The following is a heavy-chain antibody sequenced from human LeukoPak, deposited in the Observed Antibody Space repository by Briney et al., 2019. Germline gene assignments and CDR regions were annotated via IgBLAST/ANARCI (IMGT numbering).Heavy chain of an antibody. J-gene: IGHJ4*02. V-gene: IGHV3-74*01. CDR3: ARGYNYGYWIDY. CDR1: GSTFSSYW. CDR2: INTDGSST. D-gene: IGHD5-18*01. Sequence: GGSLRLSCAASGSTFSSYWMHWVRQAPGKGLVWVSRINTDGSSTSYVDSGKGRFNISRDNAKNTLYLQMNSLRAEDTAVYYCARGYNYGYWIDYWGQGTLVTVSS.